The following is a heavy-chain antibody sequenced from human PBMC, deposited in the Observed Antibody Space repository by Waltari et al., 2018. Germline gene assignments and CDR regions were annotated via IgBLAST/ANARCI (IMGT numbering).Heavy chain of an antibody. J-gene: IGHJ3*02. V-gene: IGHV4-38-2*01. CDR3: ARLPNYDFWSGYSSGGAFDI. CDR1: GYSISSGYY. Sequence: QVQLQESGPGLVKPSETLSLTCAVSGYSISSGYYWGWIRQPPGQGLEWIGSIYHSRSTNYNPSRKSRVTISVDTSKNQFSRKLSSVTAADTAVYYCARLPNYDFWSGYSSGGAFDIWGQGTMVTVSS. CDR2: IYHSRST. D-gene: IGHD3-3*01.